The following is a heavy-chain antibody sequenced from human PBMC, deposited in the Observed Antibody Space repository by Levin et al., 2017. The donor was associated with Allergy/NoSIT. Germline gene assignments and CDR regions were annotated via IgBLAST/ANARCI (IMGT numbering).Heavy chain of an antibody. Sequence: SPTLSLPCAVYGGSFRGYYWSWIRQPPGKGLEWIGEINHSGSTNYNPSLKSRVTISVDTSKNQFSLKLSSVTAADTAVYYCARDRSGSYSAEVAGMDVWGQGTTVTVSS. D-gene: IGHD3-10*01. CDR3: ARDRSGSYSAEVAGMDV. CDR1: GGSFRGYY. J-gene: IGHJ6*02. CDR2: INHSGST. V-gene: IGHV4-34*01.